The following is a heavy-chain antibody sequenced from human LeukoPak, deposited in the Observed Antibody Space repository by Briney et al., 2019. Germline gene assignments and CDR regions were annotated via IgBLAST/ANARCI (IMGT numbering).Heavy chain of an antibody. Sequence: SETLSLTCIVSGGSISSSIYYWAWVRQPPGKGLEWIGTVFYNGATQYSPSLRSRVTISIDTSTNQFSLKLTSVTAADTALYYCARLTSTITGRLYFDYWGQGTLVTVSS. D-gene: IGHD1-14*01. CDR1: GGSISSSIYY. V-gene: IGHV4-39*07. CDR3: ARLTSTITGRLYFDY. CDR2: VFYNGAT. J-gene: IGHJ4*02.